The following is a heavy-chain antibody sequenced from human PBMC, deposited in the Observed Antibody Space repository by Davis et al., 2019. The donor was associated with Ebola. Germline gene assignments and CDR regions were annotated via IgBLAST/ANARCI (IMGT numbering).Heavy chain of an antibody. D-gene: IGHD2-2*01. Sequence: AASVKVSCKASGYTFTSYYMNWVRQAPGQGLEWMGIINPSDGSTKYAQRFQGRVTMTRDTSTNTVYMELSSLGSDDTALYYCARVSGPATIFPVGDAFDMWGQGTMVTVSS. CDR1: GYTFTSYY. CDR3: ARVSGPATIFPVGDAFDM. V-gene: IGHV1-46*01. J-gene: IGHJ3*02. CDR2: INPSDGST.